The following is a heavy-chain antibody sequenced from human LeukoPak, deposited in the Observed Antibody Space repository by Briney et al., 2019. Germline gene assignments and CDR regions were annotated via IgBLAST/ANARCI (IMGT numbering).Heavy chain of an antibody. Sequence: ASVKVSCKASGGTFSSYAISWVRQAPGQGLEWMGGIIPIFGTANYAQKFQGRVTITADESTSTAHMELSSLRSEDTAVYYCARSELYYYDSSGYYLIFDYWGQGTLVTVSS. V-gene: IGHV1-69*13. CDR2: IIPIFGTA. CDR1: GGTFSSYA. J-gene: IGHJ4*02. D-gene: IGHD3-22*01. CDR3: ARSELYYYDSSGYYLIFDY.